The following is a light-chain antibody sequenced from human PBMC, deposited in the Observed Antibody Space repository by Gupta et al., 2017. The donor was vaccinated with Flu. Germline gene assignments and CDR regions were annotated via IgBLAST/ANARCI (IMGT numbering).Light chain of an antibody. CDR3: KQALQTGT. CDR2: LGS. Sequence: DIVLTQSPLSLPFTPGERASISCRSSQSLLHSNGYNYLEWYLQKPGQSPQPLTYLGSSRASGVPDRLCGRGSGPDFTLKISRVEAEYFGVYCCKQALQTGTFGGGTKVEIK. J-gene: IGKJ4*01. V-gene: IGKV2-28*01. CDR1: QSLLHSNGYNY.